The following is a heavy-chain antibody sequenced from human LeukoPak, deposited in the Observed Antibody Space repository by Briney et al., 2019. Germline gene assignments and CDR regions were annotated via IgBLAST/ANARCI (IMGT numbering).Heavy chain of an antibody. Sequence: SETLSLTCSVSGDSISTSSSYWGWIRQPPGKGLEWIGSIYYSGSTYYNTSLKSRVTISVDTSKNQFSLELNSVTAADTAVYYCTRSDGYGLVGIWGQGTMVTVSS. V-gene: IGHV4-39*01. D-gene: IGHD3-10*01. CDR1: GDSISTSSSY. J-gene: IGHJ3*01. CDR2: IYYSGST. CDR3: TRSDGYGLVGI.